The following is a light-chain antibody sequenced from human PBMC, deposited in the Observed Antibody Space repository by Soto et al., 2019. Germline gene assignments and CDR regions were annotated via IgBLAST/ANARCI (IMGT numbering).Light chain of an antibody. CDR2: AAS. Sequence: DIQMTQSPSSLSASFGDRVTITCRASQGIGVYLAWFQQKPGNAPKLLIYAASTLQSGVPSRFSGSGSGTGFTLTISGLQPEDVATYYCQKYNSAPLTFGGGTKVDIK. CDR1: QGIGVY. J-gene: IGKJ4*01. V-gene: IGKV1-27*01. CDR3: QKYNSAPLT.